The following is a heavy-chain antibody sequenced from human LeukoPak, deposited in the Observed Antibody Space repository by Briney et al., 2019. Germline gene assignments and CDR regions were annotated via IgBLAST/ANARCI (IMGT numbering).Heavy chain of an antibody. CDR1: GYNFTTHW. D-gene: IGHD3-16*02. V-gene: IGHV5-51*01. Sequence: GESLKISCKGSGYNFTTHWIGWVRQMPGKGLEWMGIIYPADSDTTYSPSFQGQVTISADTSITTAYLQWSSLKASDTAIYYCARRADVWGSYRFFDHWGQGTLVTVSS. J-gene: IGHJ4*02. CDR3: ARRADVWGSYRFFDH. CDR2: IYPADSDT.